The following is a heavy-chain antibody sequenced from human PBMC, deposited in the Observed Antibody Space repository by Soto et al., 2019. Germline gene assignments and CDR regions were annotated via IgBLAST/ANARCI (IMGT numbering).Heavy chain of an antibody. D-gene: IGHD2-2*01. V-gene: IGHV1-24*01. CDR2: FDPEDGET. Sequence: ASVKVSCKVSGYTLTELSMHWVRQAPGKGLEGVGGFDPEDGETIYSQKFQGRVTMPADTSTDTAYMELSCLRSEDTAVSYCATLSSGCSSTSCSNWFDPWGQGTLVPVSS. CDR3: ATLSSGCSSTSCSNWFDP. J-gene: IGHJ5*02. CDR1: GYTLTELS.